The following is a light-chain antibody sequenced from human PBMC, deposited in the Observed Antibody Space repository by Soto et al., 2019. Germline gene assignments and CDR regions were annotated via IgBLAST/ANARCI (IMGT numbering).Light chain of an antibody. Sequence: QSALTQPPSASGSPGQSVTSSCTGTSSDVGGYDYVSWYQQRPGKAPKLLIHEVTKRPSGVPDRFSCSKSGNTASLTVSGLQAEDEADYYCSSYAGRTLYVFGTGTKVTV. V-gene: IGLV2-8*01. J-gene: IGLJ1*01. CDR2: EVT. CDR1: SSDVGGYDY. CDR3: SSYAGRTLYV.